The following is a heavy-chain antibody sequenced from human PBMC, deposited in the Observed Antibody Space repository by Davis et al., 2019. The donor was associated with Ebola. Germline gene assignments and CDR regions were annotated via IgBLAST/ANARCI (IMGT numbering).Heavy chain of an antibody. V-gene: IGHV1-18*04. D-gene: IGHD4-17*01. CDR1: GYTFTSYG. CDR3: ARGGLDYGDSRFDY. Sequence: ASVKVSCKASGYTFTSYGISWVRQAPGQGLEWMGWISAYNGNTNYAQKLQGRVTMTEDTSTDTAYMELSSLRSEDTAVYYCARGGLDYGDSRFDYWGQGTLVTVSS. CDR2: ISAYNGNT. J-gene: IGHJ4*02.